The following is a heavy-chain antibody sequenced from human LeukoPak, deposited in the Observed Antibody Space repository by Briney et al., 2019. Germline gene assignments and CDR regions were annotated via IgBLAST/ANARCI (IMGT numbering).Heavy chain of an antibody. D-gene: IGHD2-21*01. J-gene: IGHJ4*02. CDR1: GYSVSSGYY. V-gene: IGHV4-38-2*02. CDR2: IHHSGST. Sequence: PSETLSLTCTVSGYSVSSGYYWAWIRQPPGKGLEWIGSIHHSGSTYYNPSLKSRVIMSVDTAKNQFSLKLSSVTAADTAVYYCARGFRSCDFWGQGTLVTVPS. CDR3: ARGFRSCDF.